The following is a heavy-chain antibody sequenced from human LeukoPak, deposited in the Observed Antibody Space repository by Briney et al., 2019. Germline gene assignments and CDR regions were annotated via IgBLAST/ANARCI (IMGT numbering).Heavy chain of an antibody. Sequence: SQTLSLTCTVSSGSMSSGNYYWNWIRQHPGKGLEWIGYIYYSGSTYYNPSLKSRVTISVDTSKDQFSLKLSSVTAADTAVYYCARVTRELDPYYFDYWGQGTLVTVSS. V-gene: IGHV4-31*03. CDR1: SGSMSSGNYY. CDR2: IYYSGST. J-gene: IGHJ4*02. CDR3: ARVTRELDPYYFDY. D-gene: IGHD1-26*01.